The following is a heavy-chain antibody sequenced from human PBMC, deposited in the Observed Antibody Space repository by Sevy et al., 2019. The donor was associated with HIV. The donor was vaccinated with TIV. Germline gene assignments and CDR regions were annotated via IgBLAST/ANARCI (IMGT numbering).Heavy chain of an antibody. D-gene: IGHD3-10*01. CDR2: IYTSGST. J-gene: IGHJ6*03. CDR3: ARDRELRITMVRGRYYYMDV. Sequence: SETLSLTCTVSGGSISSGSYYWSWIRQPAGKGLEWIGRIYTSGSTNYNPSLKSRVTISVDTSKNQFSLKLSSVTAADTAVYYCARDRELRITMVRGRYYYMDVWGKGTTVTVSS. V-gene: IGHV4-61*02. CDR1: GGSISSGSYY.